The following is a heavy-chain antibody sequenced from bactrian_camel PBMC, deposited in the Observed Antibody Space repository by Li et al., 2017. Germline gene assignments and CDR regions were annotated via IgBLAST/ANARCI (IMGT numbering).Heavy chain of an antibody. CDR2: IASDGST. V-gene: IGHV3S53*01. Sequence: HVQLVESGGGLVQPGGSLRLSCAASGYTYYKSLCMAWFRQAPGKEREGIGTIASDGSTAYADSVKGRFTISRDDAKNAVYLQFDNLKTEDMAMYFCVQCEFGSPINWGQGTQVTVS. CDR3: VQCEFGSPIN. J-gene: IGHJ4*01. CDR1: GYTYYKSLC.